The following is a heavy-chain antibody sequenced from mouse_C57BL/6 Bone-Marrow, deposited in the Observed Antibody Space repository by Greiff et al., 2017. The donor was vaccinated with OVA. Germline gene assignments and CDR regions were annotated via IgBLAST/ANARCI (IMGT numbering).Heavy chain of an antibody. Sequence: QVQLKQSGAELVKPGASVKMSCKASGYTFTSYWITWVKQRPGQGLEWIGDIYPGSGSTNYNEKFKSKATLTVDTSSSTAYMQLSSLTSEDSAVYYCARGPGLRLRAWFAYWGQGTLVTVSA. CDR1: GYTFTSYW. CDR3: ARGPGLRLRAWFAY. V-gene: IGHV1-55*01. CDR2: IYPGSGST. D-gene: IGHD2-4*01. J-gene: IGHJ3*01.